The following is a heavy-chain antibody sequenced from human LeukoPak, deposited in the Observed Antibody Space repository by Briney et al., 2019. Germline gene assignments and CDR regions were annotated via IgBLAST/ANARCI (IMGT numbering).Heavy chain of an antibody. CDR3: ARDAHFRGGYYYGMDV. V-gene: IGHV3-48*03. Sequence: GGSLRLSCAASGFTFSSYEMNWVRQAPGKGLEWVSYISSSGNSIYYADSVKGRFTISRDNAKNSLYLQMNSLRAEDTAVYYCARDAHFRGGYYYGMDVWGQGTTVTVSS. CDR2: ISSSGNSI. J-gene: IGHJ6*02. CDR1: GFTFSSYE. D-gene: IGHD3-10*01.